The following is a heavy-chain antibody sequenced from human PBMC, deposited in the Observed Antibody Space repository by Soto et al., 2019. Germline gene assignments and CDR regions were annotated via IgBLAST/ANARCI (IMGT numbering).Heavy chain of an antibody. J-gene: IGHJ5*02. CDR1: GGSISSYY. CDR2: IYYSGST. D-gene: IGHD3-10*01. CDR3: ARVWGYGSGSYSSWFDP. V-gene: IGHV4-59*08. Sequence: PSETLSLTCTVSGGSISSYYWSWIRQPPGKGLEWIGYIYYSGSTNYNPSLKSRVTISVDTSKNQFSLKLSSVTAADTAVYYCARVWGYGSGSYSSWFDPWGQGTLVTVS.